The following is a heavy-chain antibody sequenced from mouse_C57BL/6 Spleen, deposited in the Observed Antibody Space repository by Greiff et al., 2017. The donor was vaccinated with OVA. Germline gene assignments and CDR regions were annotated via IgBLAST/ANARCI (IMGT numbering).Heavy chain of an antibody. D-gene: IGHD2-1*01. V-gene: IGHV5-17*01. CDR1: GFTFSDYG. J-gene: IGHJ4*01. CDR2: ISSGSSTI. Sequence: EVQRVESGGGLVKPGGSLKLSCAASGFTFSDYGMHWVRQAPEKGLEWVAYISSGSSTIYYADTVKGRFTISRDNAKNTLFLQMTSLRSEDTAMYYCARTNGNYVDYYAMDYWGQGTSVTVSS. CDR3: ARTNGNYVDYYAMDY.